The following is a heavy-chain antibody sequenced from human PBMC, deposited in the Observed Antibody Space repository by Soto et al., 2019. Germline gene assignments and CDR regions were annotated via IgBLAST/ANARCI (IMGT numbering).Heavy chain of an antibody. CDR1: GFTVSSNY. J-gene: IGHJ6*03. CDR3: AFGELPYYYYYYMDV. D-gene: IGHD3-10*01. Sequence: GGSLRLSCAASGFTVSSNYMSWVRQAPGKGLEWVSVIYSGGSTYYADSVKGRFTISRDNSKNTLYLQMNSLRAEDTAVYYCAFGELPYYYYYYMDVWGKGTTVTVSS. CDR2: IYSGGST. V-gene: IGHV3-66*01.